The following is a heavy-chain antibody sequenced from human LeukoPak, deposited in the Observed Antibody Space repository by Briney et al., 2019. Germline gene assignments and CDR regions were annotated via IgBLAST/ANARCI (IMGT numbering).Heavy chain of an antibody. Sequence: GGPLKISCQAAGSPFINYWIGGVRQVPGKGLEGMGIIFPADSDTKYSPSFQGQVTISVDRSTSTAYLQWSSLKASDTAVYYCARHGLEGCTGGRCFQSFHYYGMDVWGQGTAVTVSS. J-gene: IGHJ6*02. D-gene: IGHD2-8*02. CDR1: GSPFINYW. V-gene: IGHV5-51*01. CDR2: IFPADSDT. CDR3: ARHGLEGCTGGRCFQSFHYYGMDV.